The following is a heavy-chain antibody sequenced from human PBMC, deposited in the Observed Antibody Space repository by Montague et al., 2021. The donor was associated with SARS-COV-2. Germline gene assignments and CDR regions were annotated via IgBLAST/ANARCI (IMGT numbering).Heavy chain of an antibody. D-gene: IGHD5-24*01. CDR3: ASVFPRLLQFDPYFDY. CDR2: ISYSGST. CDR1: GGSISSYY. V-gene: IGHV4-59*01. Sequence: SETLSLTCTVSGGSISSYYWSWIRHPPVKGLEWIGYISYSGSTNXXPSLKIRVTISVDTSKNQFSLKLSSMTAADTAVYYCASVFPRLLQFDPYFDYWGQGTLVTVSS. J-gene: IGHJ4*02.